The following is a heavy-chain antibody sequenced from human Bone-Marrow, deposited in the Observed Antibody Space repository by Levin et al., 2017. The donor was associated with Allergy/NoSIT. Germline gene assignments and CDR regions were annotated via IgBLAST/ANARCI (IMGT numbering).Heavy chain of an antibody. V-gene: IGHV1-69*01. CDR3: ARKGEYGYSSGWYRTLSYYDMDF. D-gene: IGHD6-19*01. J-gene: IGHJ6*02. CDR2: IIPILGTV. CDR1: GGTFSGYA. Sequence: KISCKASGGTFSGYATSWVRQAPGQGLEWMGGIIPILGTVDYAQKFQGRVTITADDSTGIAYMELSSLRTDDTAIYYCARKGEYGYSSGWYRTLSYYDMDFWGQGTTVTVSS.